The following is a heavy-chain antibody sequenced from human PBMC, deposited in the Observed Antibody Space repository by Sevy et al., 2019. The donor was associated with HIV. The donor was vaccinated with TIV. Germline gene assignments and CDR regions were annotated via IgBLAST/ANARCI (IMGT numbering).Heavy chain of an antibody. CDR2: TYYRSRWSY. D-gene: IGHD3-16*01. CDR3: WGGGEVGDV. J-gene: IGHJ4*02. CDR1: GDSVSSNTAA. V-gene: IGHV6-1*01. Sequence: SQTLSLTCVISGDSVSSNTAAWNWIRQSPSRGLEWLGRTYYRSRWSYDYAVSLKSRITISSDTSKNLFSLQLNSVTPGDTVVYYCWGGGEVGDVGGQGALVTVSS.